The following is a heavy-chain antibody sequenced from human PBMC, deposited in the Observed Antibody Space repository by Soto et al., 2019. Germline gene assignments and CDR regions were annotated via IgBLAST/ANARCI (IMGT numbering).Heavy chain of an antibody. V-gene: IGHV3-21*01. J-gene: IGHJ4*02. CDR2: TSSSGTYI. Sequence: GGSLRLSCAASGFTFSTYSMNWVRQAPGKGLEWVSSTSSSGTYIYYADSVKGRFTISRENAKNSLYLQMNGLRAEDTAVYYCARDAIAAAGGYFDYWGQGTLVTVSS. CDR3: ARDAIAAAGGYFDY. CDR1: GFTFSTYS. D-gene: IGHD6-13*01.